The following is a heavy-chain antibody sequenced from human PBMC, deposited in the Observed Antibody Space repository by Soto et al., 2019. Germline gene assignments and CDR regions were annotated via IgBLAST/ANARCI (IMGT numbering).Heavy chain of an antibody. CDR1: GGSISSYY. CDR3: ASSSAFYFDY. D-gene: IGHD6-6*01. J-gene: IGHJ4*02. CDR2: IYYSGST. V-gene: IGHV4-59*01. Sequence: PSETLSLTCTVSGGSISSYYLSWIRQPPGKGLEWIGYIYYSGSTNYNPSLKSRVTISVDTSKNQFSLKLSSVTAADTAVYYCASSSAFYFDYWGQGTLVTVSS.